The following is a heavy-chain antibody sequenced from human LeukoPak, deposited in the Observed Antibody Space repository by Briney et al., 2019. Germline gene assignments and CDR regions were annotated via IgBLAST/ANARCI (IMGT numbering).Heavy chain of an antibody. D-gene: IGHD6-19*01. Sequence: GASVKVSCKAPGYTFTGYYIHWVRQAPGQGLEWMGWINPNSGGTNYAQKFQGRVTMTRDTSISTAYMELSRLRSDDTALYYCATYSSGWYALDYWGQGTLVTVSS. V-gene: IGHV1-2*02. CDR2: INPNSGGT. CDR1: GYTFTGYY. J-gene: IGHJ4*02. CDR3: ATYSSGWYALDY.